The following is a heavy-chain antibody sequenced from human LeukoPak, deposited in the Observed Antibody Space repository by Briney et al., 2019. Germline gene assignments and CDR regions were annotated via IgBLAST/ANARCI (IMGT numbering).Heavy chain of an antibody. Sequence: PGGSLRLSCAASGFTFSSYEMNWVRQAPGKGLEWVSYISSSGSTIYYADSVKGRFTISRDNAKNSLYLQMNSLRAEDTAVYYCARDLPQYSSSPSLYYYYYGMDVWSQGTTVTVSS. CDR2: ISSSGSTI. D-gene: IGHD6-6*01. J-gene: IGHJ6*02. CDR3: ARDLPQYSSSPSLYYYYYGMDV. V-gene: IGHV3-48*03. CDR1: GFTFSSYE.